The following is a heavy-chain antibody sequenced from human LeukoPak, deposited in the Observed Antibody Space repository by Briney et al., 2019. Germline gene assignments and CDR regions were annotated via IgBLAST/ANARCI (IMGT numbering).Heavy chain of an antibody. CDR1: GFTFSSYE. V-gene: IGHV3-48*03. CDR2: ISSSGSTI. CDR3: ARGSQYNILTGFIVGAMDDFDY. Sequence: PGGSLRLSCAASGFTFSSYEMNWVRQAPGKGLEWVSYISSSGSTIYYADSVKGRLTISRDNAKNSLYLQMNSLRTEDTAAYYCARGSQYNILTGFIVGAMDDFDYWGQGTLVTVPS. D-gene: IGHD3-9*01. J-gene: IGHJ4*02.